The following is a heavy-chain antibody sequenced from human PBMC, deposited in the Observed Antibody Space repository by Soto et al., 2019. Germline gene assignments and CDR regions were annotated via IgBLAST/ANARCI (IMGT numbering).Heavy chain of an antibody. V-gene: IGHV1-69*04. Sequence: ASVEVCCKASGGTLSSYTMRWGRQAPGQGLEWMGRIIPILGIANYAQKFQGRVTITADKSTSTAYMELSSLRSEDTAVYYCARDTGDSSHDYWGQGTLVTVSS. CDR1: GGTLSSYT. CDR3: ARDTGDSSHDY. D-gene: IGHD6-13*01. J-gene: IGHJ4*02. CDR2: IIPILGIA.